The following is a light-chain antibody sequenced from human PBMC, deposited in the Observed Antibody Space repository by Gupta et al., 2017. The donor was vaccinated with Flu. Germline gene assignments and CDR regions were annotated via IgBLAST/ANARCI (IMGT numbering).Light chain of an antibody. J-gene: IGKJ1*01. CDR2: NAS. Sequence: DIKMTTSPSTLSASAGDRVTITCRASQSISSCLAWYQQKQGKAPTLLIYNASSFESGVPSRFSGSGSGTEFTLTISSLQPDDFATYYCQQYNSNPWTFGQGTKVEIK. CDR1: QSISSC. CDR3: QQYNSNPWT. V-gene: IGKV1-5*03.